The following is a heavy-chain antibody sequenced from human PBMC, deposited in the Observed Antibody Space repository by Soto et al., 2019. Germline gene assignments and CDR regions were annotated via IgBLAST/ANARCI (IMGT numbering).Heavy chain of an antibody. D-gene: IGHD2-8*02. CDR1: GFTFSSYA. CDR3: AKGTNYHERGGVDY. Sequence: GGSLRLSCAASGFTFSSYAMSWVRQAPGKGLEWVSAISGGGGYTYYADSVKGRFTISRDNSKNTLYLQMISLRAEDTAVYYCAKGTNYHERGGVDYCGQATLVTVSS. J-gene: IGHJ4*02. V-gene: IGHV3-23*01. CDR2: ISGGGGYT.